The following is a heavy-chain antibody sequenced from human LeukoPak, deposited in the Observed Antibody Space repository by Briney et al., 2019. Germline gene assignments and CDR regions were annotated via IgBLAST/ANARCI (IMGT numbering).Heavy chain of an antibody. D-gene: IGHD6-6*01. CDR2: INSDGSST. Sequence: GGSLRLSCAASGFTFSSYWMHWVRQAPGKGLVWVSRINSDGSSTSYADSVKGRFTISRDNAKNSLYLQMHSLRAEDTAVYYCARNIAARPFDYWGQGTLVTVSS. V-gene: IGHV3-74*01. CDR1: GFTFSSYW. CDR3: ARNIAARPFDY. J-gene: IGHJ4*02.